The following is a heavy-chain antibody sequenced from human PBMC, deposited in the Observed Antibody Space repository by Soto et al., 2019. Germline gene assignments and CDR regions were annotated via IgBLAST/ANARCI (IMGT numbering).Heavy chain of an antibody. CDR2: INHSGST. Sequence: PSETLCLTCAVYGGSFSGYDWSWIRQPPGKGLEWIGEINHSGSTNYNPSLKSRVTISVDTSKNQFSLKLSSVTAADTAVYYCARGANCSGGSCYDRHYYMDVWGKGTTVTVSS. D-gene: IGHD2-15*01. V-gene: IGHV4-34*01. J-gene: IGHJ6*03. CDR3: ARGANCSGGSCYDRHYYMDV. CDR1: GGSFSGYD.